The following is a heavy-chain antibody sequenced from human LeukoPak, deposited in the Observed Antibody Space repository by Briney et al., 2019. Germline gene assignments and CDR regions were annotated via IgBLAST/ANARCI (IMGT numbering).Heavy chain of an antibody. CDR3: ARTILEYYYDSNGRYYFDY. D-gene: IGHD3-22*01. CDR2: IYYSGST. V-gene: IGHV4-59*01. J-gene: IGHJ4*02. Sequence: PSETLSLTCTVSGGSLSSVYWSWIRQPLGKGLEWIGYIYYSGSTNYNPSLESRVTISVDTSKNQFSLKLSSVTAADTAVYYCARTILEYYYDSNGRYYFDYWGQGTLVTVSS. CDR1: GGSLSSVY.